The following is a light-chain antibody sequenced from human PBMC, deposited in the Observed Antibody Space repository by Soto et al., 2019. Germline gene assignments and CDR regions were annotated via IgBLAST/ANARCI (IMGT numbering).Light chain of an antibody. CDR1: QSVSNN. J-gene: IGKJ1*01. Sequence: EIVMTQSPATLSVSPGERATLSCRASQSVSNNLAWYQQKPGQAPRLLIYGASARATGIPDRFSGSRSGTEFTLTISSLQSEDSAVYYCQQYNNWPPYAFGQGTKVDIK. CDR3: QQYNNWPPYA. CDR2: GAS. V-gene: IGKV3-15*01.